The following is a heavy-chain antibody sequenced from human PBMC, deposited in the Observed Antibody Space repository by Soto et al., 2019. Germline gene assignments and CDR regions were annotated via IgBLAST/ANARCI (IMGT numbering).Heavy chain of an antibody. D-gene: IGHD6-19*01. CDR1: GYTFTSYY. CDR3: AREGGKGIAVAGGDY. CDR2: INPSGGST. V-gene: IGHV1-46*01. Sequence: QVQLVQSGAEVKKPGASVKVSCKASGYTFTSYYMHWVRQAPGQGLEWMGIINPSGGSTSYAQKFQGRVTRTRETSTSTVYMELSSLRSEDTAVYYCAREGGKGIAVAGGDYWGQGTLVTVSS. J-gene: IGHJ4*02.